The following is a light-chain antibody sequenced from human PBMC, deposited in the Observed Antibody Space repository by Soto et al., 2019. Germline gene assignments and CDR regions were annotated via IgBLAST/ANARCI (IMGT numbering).Light chain of an antibody. J-gene: IGLJ1*01. CDR2: SNN. CDR3: AAWDDSLNSLV. Sequence: QSVLTQPPSASGTPGQRVTISCSGSSSNIGSNTVDWYQQLPGTAPKILIYSNNHRPSGVPDRFSGSKSGTSASLAISGLQSEDEADYYCAAWDDSLNSLVFGTGTKLTVL. V-gene: IGLV1-44*01. CDR1: SSNIGSNT.